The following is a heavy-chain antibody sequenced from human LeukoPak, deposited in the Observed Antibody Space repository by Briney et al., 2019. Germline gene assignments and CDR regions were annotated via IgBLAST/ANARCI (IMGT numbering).Heavy chain of an antibody. Sequence: SETLSLTCTVSGGSISSYYWSWLRQPPGKGLEWIGYIYYSGSTNYNPSLKSRVTISVDTSKNQFSLKLSSVTAAHTAVYYCARTTEAHSWRTRYYDYYMDVWGKGTTVTVSS. CDR2: IYYSGST. CDR1: GGSISSYY. D-gene: IGHD6-13*01. CDR3: ARTTEAHSWRTRYYDYYMDV. J-gene: IGHJ6*03. V-gene: IGHV4-59*01.